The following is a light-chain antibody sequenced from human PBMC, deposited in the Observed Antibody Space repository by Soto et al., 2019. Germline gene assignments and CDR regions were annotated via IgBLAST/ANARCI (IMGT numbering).Light chain of an antibody. Sequence: IVLTQSPATLSLSPGERATLSCRASQSVNNFLAWYQQRPGQAPRLLIYGASSRTTGVPDRFSGSGSGTDFTLTISRLEPEDFAVYFCQQYAGSPRTFGQGAKADVK. CDR3: QQYAGSPRT. CDR2: GAS. CDR1: QSVNNF. V-gene: IGKV3-20*01. J-gene: IGKJ1*01.